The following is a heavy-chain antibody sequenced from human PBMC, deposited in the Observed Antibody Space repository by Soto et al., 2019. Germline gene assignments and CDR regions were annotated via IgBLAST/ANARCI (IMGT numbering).Heavy chain of an antibody. J-gene: IGHJ6*02. CDR1: GYSFTSYW. CDR3: AREHIVVVPAAMFYYYYGMDV. CDR2: IYPGDSDT. D-gene: IGHD2-2*01. V-gene: IGHV5-51*01. Sequence: PGESLKISCKGSGYSFTSYWIGWVRQMPGKGLEWMGIIYPGDSDTRYSPSFQGQVTISADTSTSTVYMELSSLRSEDTAVYYCAREHIVVVPAAMFYYYYGMDVWGQGTTVTVSS.